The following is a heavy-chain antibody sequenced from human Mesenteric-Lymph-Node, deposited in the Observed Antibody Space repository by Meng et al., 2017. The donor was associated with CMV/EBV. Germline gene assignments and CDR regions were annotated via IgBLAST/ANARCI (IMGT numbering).Heavy chain of an antibody. D-gene: IGHD2-2*02. J-gene: IGHJ1*01. Sequence: SETLSLTCTVSGGSISSGGYYWSWIRQPPGKGLEWIGYIYYSGSTNYNPSLKSRVTISVDTSKNQFSLKLSSVTAADTAVYYCAREPYCSSTSCYRGRYFQHWGQGTLVTVSS. V-gene: IGHV4-61*08. CDR3: AREPYCSSTSCYRGRYFQH. CDR1: GGSISSGGYY. CDR2: IYYSGST.